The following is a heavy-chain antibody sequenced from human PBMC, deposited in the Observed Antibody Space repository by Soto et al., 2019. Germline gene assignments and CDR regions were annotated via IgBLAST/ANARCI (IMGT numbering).Heavy chain of an antibody. D-gene: IGHD3-22*01. J-gene: IGHJ3*02. Sequence: SETLSLTCTVSGGSISSYYWSWIRQPPGKGLEWIGYIYDSGSTNYNPSLKSRVTISVDTSKNQFSLKLSSVTAADTAVYYCARDGSGYSDAFDIWGQGTMVTVSS. V-gene: IGHV4-59*01. CDR2: IYDSGST. CDR1: GGSISSYY. CDR3: ARDGSGYSDAFDI.